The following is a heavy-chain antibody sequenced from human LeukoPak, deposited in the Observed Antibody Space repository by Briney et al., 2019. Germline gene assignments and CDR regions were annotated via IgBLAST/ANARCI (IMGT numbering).Heavy chain of an antibody. Sequence: GASVKVSCKSSGYTFTSYDINWVRQATGQGLEWTGWVNPSSGNTGYAQKFQGRVTMTRNTSISTAYMELSSLRSEDTAVYYCATYGYNSGWYSNYWGQGSLVTVSS. CDR2: VNPSSGNT. J-gene: IGHJ4*02. D-gene: IGHD6-19*01. CDR3: ATYGYNSGWYSNY. CDR1: GYTFTSYD. V-gene: IGHV1-8*01.